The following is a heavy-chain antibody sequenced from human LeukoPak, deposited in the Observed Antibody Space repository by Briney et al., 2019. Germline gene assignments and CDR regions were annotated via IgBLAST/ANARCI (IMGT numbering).Heavy chain of an antibody. D-gene: IGHD3-3*01. V-gene: IGHV3-21*01. CDR3: ARAWGNDYDLNY. CDR1: GFTFNSYG. Sequence: GGSLRLSCVTSGFTFNSYGMSWVRQAPGKGLEWVAAVSGGRGSTHYADSVTGRFTISRDNAKNSLYLQMTSLRAEDTAVYYCARAWGNDYDLNYWGQGTLVTVSS. J-gene: IGHJ4*02. CDR2: VSGGRGST.